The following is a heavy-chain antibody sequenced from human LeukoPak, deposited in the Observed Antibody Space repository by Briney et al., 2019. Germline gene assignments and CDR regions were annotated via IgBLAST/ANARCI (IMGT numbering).Heavy chain of an antibody. CDR1: GDSISSYY. CDR2: IYYSGST. J-gene: IGHJ3*02. CDR3: ARGRYGDYHAFDI. Sequence: SETLSLTCTVSGDSISSYYWSWIRQPPGKGLEWIGCIYYSGSTNSSPSLKSRVTISVDTSKNQLSLKLSSVTAADTAVYYCARGRYGDYHAFDIWGQGTMVTVSS. V-gene: IGHV4-59*01. D-gene: IGHD4-17*01.